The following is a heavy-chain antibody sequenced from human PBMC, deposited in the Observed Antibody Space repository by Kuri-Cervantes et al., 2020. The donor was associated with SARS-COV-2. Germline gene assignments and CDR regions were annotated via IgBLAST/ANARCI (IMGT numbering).Heavy chain of an antibody. CDR3: VRGLGYTYGKRSPQGDF. V-gene: IGHV4-30-4*08. CDR1: GGSIRGGEYY. D-gene: IGHD5-18*01. J-gene: IGHJ4*02. CDR2: ISYIGST. Sequence: SETLSLTCTVSGGSIRGGEYYWSWVRQPPGKGLEWIGCISYIGSTFYHPSLKSRLTISSDTSRNQFSLRLTSVTAADTAVYFCVRGLGYTYGKRSPQGDFWGQGILVTVSS.